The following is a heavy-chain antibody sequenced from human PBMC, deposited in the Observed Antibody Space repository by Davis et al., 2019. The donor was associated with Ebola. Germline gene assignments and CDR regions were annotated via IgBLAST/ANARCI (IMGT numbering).Heavy chain of an antibody. CDR2: INQDGSEK. V-gene: IGHV3-7*01. J-gene: IGHJ4*02. CDR1: GFTFSGHW. D-gene: IGHD4-23*01. Sequence: GESLKISCAASGFTFSGHWMTWVRQAAGKGPEWVANINQDGSEKYYVDSVKDRFTISRDNARNTVYLEMNSVRVEDTAVYYCARFHYSGIDYWGQGTLVTVSS. CDR3: ARFHYSGIDY.